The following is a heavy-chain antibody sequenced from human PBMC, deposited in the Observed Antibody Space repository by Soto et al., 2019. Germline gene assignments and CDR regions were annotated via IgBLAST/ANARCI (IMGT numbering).Heavy chain of an antibody. D-gene: IGHD5-18*01. CDR2: IYYSGST. V-gene: IGHV4-39*01. CDR1: GGSISSSSYY. Sequence: SETLSLTCTVSGGSISSSSYYWGWIRQPPGKGLEWIGSIYYSGSTYYNPSLKSRVTISVDTSKNQFSLKLSSVTAADTAVYYCARQGIQLAMDVWGQGTTVTVSS. CDR3: ARQGIQLAMDV. J-gene: IGHJ6*02.